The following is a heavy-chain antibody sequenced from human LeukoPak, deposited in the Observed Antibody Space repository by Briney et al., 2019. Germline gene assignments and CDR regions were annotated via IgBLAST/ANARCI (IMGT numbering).Heavy chain of an antibody. V-gene: IGHV3-13*04. Sequence: GGSLRPSCAASGFTFSNYDMHWVRQATGKGLEWVSGIGTTGDTYYPASVKGRFTISRENAKNSLYLQMNSLRAGDTAVYYCARGDILTDYSFDPWGQGTLVIVSS. CDR3: ARGDILTDYSFDP. D-gene: IGHD3-9*01. CDR1: GFTFSNYD. J-gene: IGHJ5*02. CDR2: IGTTGDT.